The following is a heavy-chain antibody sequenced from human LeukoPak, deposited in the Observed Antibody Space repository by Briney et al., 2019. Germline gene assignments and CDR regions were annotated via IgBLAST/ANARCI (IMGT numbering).Heavy chain of an antibody. V-gene: IGHV3-30-3*01. J-gene: IGHJ4*02. D-gene: IGHD3-3*01. Sequence: GGSLRLSCAASGFTFSSYAMHWVRQAPGKGLEWVAVISYDGSNKYYADSVKGRFTISRDNSKNTLYLQMNSLRAEDTALYYCARDEHTIFGVVTSHLFDYWGQGTLVTVSS. CDR3: ARDEHTIFGVVTSHLFDY. CDR1: GFTFSSYA. CDR2: ISYDGSNK.